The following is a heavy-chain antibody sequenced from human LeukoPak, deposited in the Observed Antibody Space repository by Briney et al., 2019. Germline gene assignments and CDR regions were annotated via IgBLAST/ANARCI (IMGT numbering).Heavy chain of an antibody. CDR2: IIPIFGTA. CDR3: ARGADSSSWYKGWFDP. V-gene: IGHV1-69*05. CDR1: GGTFSSYA. Sequence: SVKVSCKASGGTFSSYAISWVRQAPGQGLEWMGGIIPIFGTANYAQKFQGRVTITTDESTSTAYMELSSLRSEDTAVYYCARGADSSSWYKGWFDPWGQGTLVTVSS. D-gene: IGHD6-13*01. J-gene: IGHJ5*02.